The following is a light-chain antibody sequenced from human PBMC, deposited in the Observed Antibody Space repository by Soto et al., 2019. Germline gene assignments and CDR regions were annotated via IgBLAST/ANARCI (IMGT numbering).Light chain of an antibody. CDR1: QSISSW. CDR3: QQYNTCSGT. J-gene: IGKJ1*01. CDR2: KAS. V-gene: IGKV1-5*03. Sequence: DIQMTQSPSTLSASVGDRVTITCRASQSISSWLAWYQQKPGKAPKLLIHKASILRSGVPSRFSGSGSGTEFTLTISSLQPDDFATYYCQQYNTCSGTFGQGTKVEIK.